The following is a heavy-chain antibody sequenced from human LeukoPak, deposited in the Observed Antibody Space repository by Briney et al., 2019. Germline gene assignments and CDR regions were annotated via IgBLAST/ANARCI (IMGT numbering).Heavy chain of an antibody. CDR2: IYTSGSP. CDR3: ATSLRFLEYFDY. D-gene: IGHD3-3*01. Sequence: PSETLSLTCTVSGGSISSGSYYWSWIRQPAGKGLEWIGRIYTSGSPNYNPSLKSRVTISVDTSKNQFSLKLSSVTAADTAVYYCATSLRFLEYFDYWGQGTLVTASS. J-gene: IGHJ4*02. CDR1: GGSISSGSYY. V-gene: IGHV4-61*02.